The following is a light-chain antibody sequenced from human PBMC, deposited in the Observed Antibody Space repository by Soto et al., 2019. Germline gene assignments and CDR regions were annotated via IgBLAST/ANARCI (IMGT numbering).Light chain of an antibody. V-gene: IGKV3-11*01. Sequence: EIVLTQSPGTLSLSPGESATLSCRASQSVSNFLAWYQQKPGQSPRLLIYDASDRATGIPTRFSGSGSGTDFTLTISSLEPDDFAVYYCQARSNWPSFGPGTKVDI. CDR3: QARSNWPS. J-gene: IGKJ3*01. CDR2: DAS. CDR1: QSVSNF.